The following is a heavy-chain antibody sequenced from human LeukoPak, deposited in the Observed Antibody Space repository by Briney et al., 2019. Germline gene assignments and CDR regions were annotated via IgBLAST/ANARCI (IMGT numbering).Heavy chain of an antibody. D-gene: IGHD6-19*01. CDR1: GASINSGSYY. V-gene: IGHV4-61*02. Sequence: SETLSLTCTVSGASINSGSYYWNWIRQPAGKGLEWIGRIHTSGSTNYNPSLKSRITMSVDTSKNQFSLKLSSVTAADTAVYYCARGKVVAGTPGQNSWDYWGQGTLVTVSS. CDR3: ARGKVVAGTPGQNSWDY. J-gene: IGHJ4*02. CDR2: IHTSGST.